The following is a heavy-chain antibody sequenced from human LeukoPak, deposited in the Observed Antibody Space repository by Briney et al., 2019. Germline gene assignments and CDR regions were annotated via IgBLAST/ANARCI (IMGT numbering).Heavy chain of an antibody. CDR2: IFHTGST. CDR3: ARARRIFGYYYYYMDV. V-gene: IGHV4-4*02. Sequence: PSETLSLTCAVSGGSIFTSNWWSWVRQPPGKGLEWIGQIFHTGSTSYSPSLKSRVTISVDKSKNQFSLKLSSVTAADTAVYYCARARRIFGYYYYYMDVWGKGTTVTVSS. D-gene: IGHD3-10*01. J-gene: IGHJ6*03. CDR1: GGSIFTSNW.